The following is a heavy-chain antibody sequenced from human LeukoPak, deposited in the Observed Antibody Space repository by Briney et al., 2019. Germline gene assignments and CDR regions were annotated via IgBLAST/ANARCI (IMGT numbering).Heavy chain of an antibody. J-gene: IGHJ4*02. CDR1: GFTLSSYW. CDR3: ASKGCTGGNCKHYFDY. V-gene: IGHV3-74*01. Sequence: GGSLRLSCAASGFTLSSYWMHWVRQAPGEGLVWVSRINSDGSNINYADSVKGRFTISRDNAKNTLYPQMNSLRVEDTAVYYCASKGCTGGNCKHYFDYWGQGTLVTVAS. D-gene: IGHD2-8*02. CDR2: INSDGSNI.